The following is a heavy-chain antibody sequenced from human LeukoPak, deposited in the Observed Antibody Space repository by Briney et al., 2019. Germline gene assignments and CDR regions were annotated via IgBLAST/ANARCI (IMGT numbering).Heavy chain of an antibody. J-gene: IGHJ6*02. Sequence: SETLSLTCTVSGGSISSYYWSWIRQPPGKGLEWIGYIYYSGSTNYNPSLKSRVPISVDTSKNQFSLKLSSVTPAAPPGYYCARVPFFDFWSGYYTHDHYYGMDVWGQGTRVTVFS. CDR1: GGSISSYY. CDR3: ARVPFFDFWSGYYTHDHYYGMDV. D-gene: IGHD3-3*01. V-gene: IGHV4-59*01. CDR2: IYYSGST.